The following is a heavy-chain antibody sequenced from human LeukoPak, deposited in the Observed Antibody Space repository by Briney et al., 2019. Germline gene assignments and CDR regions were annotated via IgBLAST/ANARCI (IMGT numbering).Heavy chain of an antibody. CDR2: FDPEDGET. Sequence: ASVKVSCKVSGYTFTELSMHWVRQAPGKGLEWMGGFDPEDGETIYAQKFQGRVTMTEDTSTDTAYMELSSLRSEATAVYYCATTGPDYGGNSAFWWYYFDYGGQGTLVTVSS. CDR3: ATTGPDYGGNSAFWWYYFDY. J-gene: IGHJ4*02. D-gene: IGHD4-23*01. CDR1: GYTFTELS. V-gene: IGHV1-24*01.